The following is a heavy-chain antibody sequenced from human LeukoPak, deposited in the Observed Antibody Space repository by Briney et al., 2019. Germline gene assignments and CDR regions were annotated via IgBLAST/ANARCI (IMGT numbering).Heavy chain of an antibody. CDR1: GFTFSNYG. V-gene: IGHV3-23*01. CDR2: ITSSGIT. CDR3: VKLVGVGELFWGHFLEDF. J-gene: IGHJ4*02. D-gene: IGHD3-10*01. Sequence: GGSLRLSCAASGFTFSNYGMNWVRQAPGKGLEWVSGITSSGITYYADSVKGRFTVSRDNSKNTLYLQMNSLRAEDRAVYYCVKLVGVGELFWGHFLEDFWGQGTLVTVSS.